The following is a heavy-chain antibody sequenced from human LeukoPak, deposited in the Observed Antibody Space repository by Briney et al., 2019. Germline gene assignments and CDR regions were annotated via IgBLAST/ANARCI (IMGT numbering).Heavy chain of an antibody. CDR2: INNNGRST. V-gene: IGHV3-23*01. D-gene: IGHD2-15*01. J-gene: IGHJ4*02. CDR3: AKVVVAAGTNDFAY. CDR1: GFTFSSYA. Sequence: PGGSLRLSCAASGFTFSSYAMSWVRQAPGKGLEWVSAINNNGRSTYYADSVKGRFTISRDNSKNTLYLQMNSLRDEDTALYYCAKVVVAAGTNDFAYWGQGTLVTVSS.